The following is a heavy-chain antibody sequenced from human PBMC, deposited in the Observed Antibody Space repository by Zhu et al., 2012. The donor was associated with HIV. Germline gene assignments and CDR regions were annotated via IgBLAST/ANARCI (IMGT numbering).Heavy chain of an antibody. J-gene: IGHJ6*02. Sequence: QVQLQESGPGLVKPSETLSLTCAVSGYSISSGYYWGWIRQPPGKGLEWIGSIYHSGSTYYNPSLKSRVTISVDTSKNQFSLKLSSVTAADTAVYYCASNVGMITLGITRDYYYYGMDVVGPRDHGHRLL. CDR2: IYHSGST. CDR3: ASNVGMITLGITRDYYYYGMDV. V-gene: IGHV4-38-2*01. D-gene: IGHD3-16*01. CDR1: GYSISSGYY.